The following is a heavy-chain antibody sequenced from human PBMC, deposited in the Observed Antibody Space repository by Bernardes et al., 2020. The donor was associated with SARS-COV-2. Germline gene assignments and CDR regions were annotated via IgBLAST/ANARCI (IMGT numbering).Heavy chain of an antibody. J-gene: IGHJ4*02. CDR1: GFTFTSSA. D-gene: IGHD3-22*01. CDR2: IVVGSGNT. Sequence: SVKVSCKASGFTFTSSAVQWVRHARGHRREWLGWIVVGSGNTNSAQKFQERVTITRDMSTSTAYMELSSLRSEDTAVYYCSADSDYYDTSGPLVDWGQGTRVTVYS. V-gene: IGHV1-58*01. CDR3: SADSDYYDTSGPLVD.